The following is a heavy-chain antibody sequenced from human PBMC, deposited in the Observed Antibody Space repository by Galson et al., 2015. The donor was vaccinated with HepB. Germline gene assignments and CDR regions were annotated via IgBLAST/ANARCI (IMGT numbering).Heavy chain of an antibody. CDR2: IRGSASST. Sequence: SLRLSCAASGFTFNNYGMAWVRQAPGKGLEWVSGIRGSASSTYYADSVKGRVTISRDNSKNTLYLQMSSLRAEDTAVYYCAKVWGLKFGGVINAFDIWGQGTLVTVSS. CDR1: GFTFNNYG. J-gene: IGHJ4*02. V-gene: IGHV3-23*01. D-gene: IGHD3-16*01. CDR3: AKVWGLKFGGVINAFDI.